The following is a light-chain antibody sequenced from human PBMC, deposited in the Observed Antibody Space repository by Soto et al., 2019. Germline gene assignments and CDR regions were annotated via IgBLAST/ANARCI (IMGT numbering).Light chain of an antibody. Sequence: EIVMTQSPATLSVSPGERATLSCRASQSVRNNLAWYQQKPGLAPRLLIYAASTRATGIPARFSGSGSGTEFTLTISSLQSEDFAVYYCQQYNNWPRTFGQGTKVDIK. J-gene: IGKJ1*01. CDR3: QQYNNWPRT. V-gene: IGKV3-15*01. CDR2: AAS. CDR1: QSVRNN.